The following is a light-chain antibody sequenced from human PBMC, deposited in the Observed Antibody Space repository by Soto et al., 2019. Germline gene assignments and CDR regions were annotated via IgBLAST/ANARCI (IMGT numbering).Light chain of an antibody. CDR1: SSDVGSYNR. Sequence: QSVMTQPPSVSGSPGQSVTISCPGTSSDVGSYNRVSRYQQPPGTAPKLMIYEVSNRPSGVPDRFSGSKSGNTASLTISGLQAEDEADYYCSSFTSSSTYVFGTGTKVTVL. CDR3: SSFTSSSTYV. J-gene: IGLJ1*01. CDR2: EVS. V-gene: IGLV2-18*02.